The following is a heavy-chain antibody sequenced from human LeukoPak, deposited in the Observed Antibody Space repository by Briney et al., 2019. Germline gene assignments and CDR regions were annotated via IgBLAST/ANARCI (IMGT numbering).Heavy chain of an antibody. CDR2: ISGSSGST. J-gene: IGHJ3*02. Sequence: GGSLRLSCTASGFTFSSYAMSWVRQAPGKGLEWVSAISGSSGSTYYADSVKGRFTISRDNSKNTLYLQMNSLRAGDTAVYYCAKDIVPAAVSRAFDIWGQGTMVTVSS. CDR1: GFTFSSYA. V-gene: IGHV3-23*01. D-gene: IGHD2-2*01. CDR3: AKDIVPAAVSRAFDI.